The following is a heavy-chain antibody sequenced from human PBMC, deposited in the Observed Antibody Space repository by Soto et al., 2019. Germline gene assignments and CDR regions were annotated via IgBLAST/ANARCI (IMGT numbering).Heavy chain of an antibody. CDR3: AKDHILVVPSVYDKCFDP. Sequence: EVQLLESGGGLVHPGESLRLSCAASGFTFSSYCMSWVRQAPGKGLEWVSTISDSGGSTFYADSVKGRFTISRDNSKNTLFLQMNSLTPEDTAVYYCAKDHILVVPSVYDKCFDPRDQGTLVTVSS. D-gene: IGHD2-2*01. CDR1: GFTFSSYC. J-gene: IGHJ5*02. V-gene: IGHV3-23*01. CDR2: ISDSGGST.